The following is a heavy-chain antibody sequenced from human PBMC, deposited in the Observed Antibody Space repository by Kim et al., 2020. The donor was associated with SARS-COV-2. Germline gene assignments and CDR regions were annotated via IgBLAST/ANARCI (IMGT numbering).Heavy chain of an antibody. Sequence: GGSLRLSCAASGFTFSSYAMHWVRQAPGKGLEWVAVISYDGSNKYYADSVKGRFTISRDNSKNTLYLQMNSLRAEDTAVYYCARGPSSGWYRLSGYWGQGTLVTVSS. V-gene: IGHV3-30*04. CDR1: GFTFSSYA. CDR2: ISYDGSNK. J-gene: IGHJ4*02. CDR3: ARGPSSGWYRLSGY. D-gene: IGHD6-19*01.